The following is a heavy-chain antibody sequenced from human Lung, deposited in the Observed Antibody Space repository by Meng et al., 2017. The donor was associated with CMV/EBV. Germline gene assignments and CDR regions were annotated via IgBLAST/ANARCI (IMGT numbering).Heavy chain of an antibody. D-gene: IGHD2-8*02. CDR1: GLTVNNNF. J-gene: IGHJ6*02. CDR2: MYSGGST. CDR3: VKEMYWDQSYHVMDV. V-gene: IGHV3-66*02. Sequence: GESLKISCAASGLTVNNNFLTWVRQGPGKGLEWVSAMYSGGSTYYTDSVKGRFTLSRDNSKNTLYLQMNRLRAEDTGVYYCVKEMYWDQSYHVMDVWGQGTTVTVSS.